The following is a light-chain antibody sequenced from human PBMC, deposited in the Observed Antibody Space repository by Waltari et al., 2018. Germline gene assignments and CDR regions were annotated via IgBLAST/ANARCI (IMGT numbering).Light chain of an antibody. V-gene: IGKV2-30*01. CDR2: KIS. CDR1: QGLVYSDGNIY. CDR3: MQGTHWPWT. J-gene: IGKJ1*01. Sequence: DVVLPQSPLSLPVSLGQPASISCTSSQGLVYSDGNIYLSWFHQRPGQSPRRLIHKISNRNSGVPDRFTGSGSGTDFTLRISRVEAEDVGVYYCMQGTHWPWTFGQGTRVEIK.